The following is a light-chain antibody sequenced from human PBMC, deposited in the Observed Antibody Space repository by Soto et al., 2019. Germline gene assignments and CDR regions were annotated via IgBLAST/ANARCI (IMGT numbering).Light chain of an antibody. Sequence: EFVLTQSPATLSLSPGERVSLSCGASQWFSGRNLAWYQQKPGQSPRLLIYNSYIRASGVPDRFRGSGSGTDFTLTITRLEPEDFAVYYCQQYGTWITFGQGTRLETK. J-gene: IGKJ5*01. CDR1: QWFSGRN. CDR3: QQYGTWIT. V-gene: IGKV3D-20*01. CDR2: NSY.